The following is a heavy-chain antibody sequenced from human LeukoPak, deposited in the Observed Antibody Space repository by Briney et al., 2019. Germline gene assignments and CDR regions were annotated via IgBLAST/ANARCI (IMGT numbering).Heavy chain of an antibody. V-gene: IGHV1-3*03. J-gene: IGHJ3*02. CDR2: INAGNGNT. Sequence: ASVKVSCKASGYSFISYPMHWVRQAPGQRLEWMGWINAGNGNTKYSQEFQGRVTITRDTSATTAYMELSSLRSEDMAVYYCARGAYDFWSGSYVFDIWGQGAMVTVSS. CDR3: ARGAYDFWSGSYVFDI. D-gene: IGHD3-3*01. CDR1: GYSFISYP.